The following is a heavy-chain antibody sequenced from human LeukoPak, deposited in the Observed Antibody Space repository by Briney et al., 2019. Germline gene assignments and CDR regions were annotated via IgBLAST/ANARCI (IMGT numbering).Heavy chain of an antibody. CDR3: ARDIAAAGIDY. CDR2: IYHSGST. V-gene: IGHV4-30-2*01. CDR1: GGSISSGGYY. Sequence: SETLSLTCTVSGGSISSGGYYWSWIRQPPGKGLEWIGYIYHSGSTYYNPSLKSRVTISVDTSKNQFSLKLSSVTAADTAVYYCARDIAAAGIDYWGQGTLVTVSS. D-gene: IGHD6-13*01. J-gene: IGHJ4*02.